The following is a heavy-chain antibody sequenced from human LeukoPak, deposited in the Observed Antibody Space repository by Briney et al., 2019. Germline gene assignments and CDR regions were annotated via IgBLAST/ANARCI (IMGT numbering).Heavy chain of an antibody. CDR2: IYYSGST. CDR3: ARAYCGGDCYFPFDY. J-gene: IGHJ4*02. CDR1: GGSISSYY. D-gene: IGHD2-21*01. Sequence: SETPSLTCTVSGGSISSYYWSWIQQPPGKGLEWIGYIYYSGSTNYNPSLKSRVTISVDTSKNQFSLKLSSVTAADTAVYYCARAYCGGDCYFPFDYWGQGTLVTVSS. V-gene: IGHV4-59*01.